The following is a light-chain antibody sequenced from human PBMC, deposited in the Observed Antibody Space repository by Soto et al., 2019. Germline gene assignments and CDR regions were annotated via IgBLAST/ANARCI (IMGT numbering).Light chain of an antibody. V-gene: IGKV3D-20*02. CDR2: DAS. CDR3: QQRSNWYT. Sequence: EIVLTQSPGSLSLSPRERATLSCRASQSVSSNHLAWYQQKPGQAPRLLIYDASNRATGIPARFSGSGSGTDFTLTISSLEPEDFAVYYCQQRSNWYTFGQGTKLEIK. J-gene: IGKJ2*01. CDR1: QSVSSNH.